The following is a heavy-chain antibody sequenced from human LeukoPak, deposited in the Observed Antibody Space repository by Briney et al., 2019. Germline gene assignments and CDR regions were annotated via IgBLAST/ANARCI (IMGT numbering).Heavy chain of an antibody. J-gene: IGHJ3*02. V-gene: IGHV1-24*01. CDR1: GYTLTELS. CDR3: ATVSTIFGVVQTFDI. CDR2: FDPEDGET. D-gene: IGHD3-3*01. Sequence: ASVKVSCKVSGYTLTELSMHWVRQAPGKGLEWMGGFDPEDGETIYAQKFQGRVTMTEDTSTDTAYMELSSLRSEDTAVYYCATVSTIFGVVQTFDIWGQGTMVTVSS.